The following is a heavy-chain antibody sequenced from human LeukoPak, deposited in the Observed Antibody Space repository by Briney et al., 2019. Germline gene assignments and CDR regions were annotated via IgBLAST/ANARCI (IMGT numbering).Heavy chain of an antibody. V-gene: IGHV3-49*04. CDR1: GFTFCDYA. D-gene: IGHD3-10*01. J-gene: IGHJ6*03. CDR3: NRDLLDASGDGYYMDV. CDR2: IRSKVYGGTT. Sequence: GGSLTRSCTTSGFTFCDYAMSWVRQAPGKGREGGGFIRSKVYGGTTKYAASVKGRFTISRDDSKSIAYLQMNSLKTEDTAVYYCNRDLLDASGDGYYMDVWGKGTTVTISS.